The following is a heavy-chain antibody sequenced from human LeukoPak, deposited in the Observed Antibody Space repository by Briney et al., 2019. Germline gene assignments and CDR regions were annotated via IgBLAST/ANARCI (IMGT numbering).Heavy chain of an antibody. CDR2: INGGAYST. V-gene: IGHV3-23*01. J-gene: IGHJ3*02. D-gene: IGHD3-22*01. Sequence: QPGGSLRLSCAASGFTFSSYAMTWVRQAPGKGLEWISAINGGAYSTSYADSVKGRFTISRDNSKNTLYLQMNSLRAEDTAVYYCARNSSGFKLGDAFDIWGQGTMVTVSS. CDR1: GFTFSSYA. CDR3: ARNSSGFKLGDAFDI.